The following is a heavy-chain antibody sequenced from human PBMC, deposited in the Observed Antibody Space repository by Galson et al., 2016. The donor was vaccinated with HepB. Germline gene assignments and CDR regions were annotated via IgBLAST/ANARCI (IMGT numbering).Heavy chain of an antibody. V-gene: IGHV1-69*13. J-gene: IGHJ6*02. CDR3: ARGRSPYPRSYFGMDV. Sequence: SVKVSCKASGGSFRSHAITWVRQAPGQGLEWMGGIVPMFDSSKYAQKFQARATITADESTTTVYLELNSLTSDDTAVYYRARGRSPYPRSYFGMDVWGQGTTVSVSS. CDR1: GGSFRSHA. CDR2: IVPMFDSS. D-gene: IGHD2-2*01.